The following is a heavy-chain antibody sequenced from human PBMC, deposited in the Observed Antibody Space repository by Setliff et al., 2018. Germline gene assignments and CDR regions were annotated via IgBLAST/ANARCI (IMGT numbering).Heavy chain of an antibody. J-gene: IGHJ6*03. V-gene: IGHV1-69*10. CDR2: IIPGLGIL. CDR3: ARMTGFLYTDV. Sequence: SVKVSCKASGGTFNTYGITWVRQAPAQGLEWMGGIIPGLGILDYAQKFQGRVTVTRDTSISTAYMELSSLTSEDTAAYYCARMTGFLYTDVWGKGTTVTVSS. CDR1: GGTFNTYG. D-gene: IGHD3-3*01.